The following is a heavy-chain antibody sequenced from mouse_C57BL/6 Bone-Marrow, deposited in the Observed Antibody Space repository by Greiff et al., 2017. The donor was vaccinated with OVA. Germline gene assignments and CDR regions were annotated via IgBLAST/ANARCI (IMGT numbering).Heavy chain of an antibody. CDR1: GFSLTSYG. CDR2: ICSGGST. J-gene: IGHJ3*01. Sequence: QVQLKESGPGLVQPSQSLSITCTVSGFSLTSYGVHWVRQSPGKGLEWLGVICSGGSTAYNAAFISRLTTSKDNSKSQVFFKMNSRQADDTAIYYWARNGLYYDYFPFAYWGQGTLVTVSA. D-gene: IGHD2-4*01. CDR3: ARNGLYYDYFPFAY. V-gene: IGHV2-2*01.